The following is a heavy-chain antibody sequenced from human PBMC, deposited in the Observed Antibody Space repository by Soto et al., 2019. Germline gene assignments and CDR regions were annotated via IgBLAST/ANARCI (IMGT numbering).Heavy chain of an antibody. Sequence: EMQLVESGGGLVKPGGSLRLSCAASGFTFSSYSMNWVRQAPGKGLEWVSSISSSSNYIYYADSVKGRFTISRDNAKNSLSLQMNSLRAEDTAVYYCAGDLVGATIWGQGTLVTVSS. D-gene: IGHD1-26*01. CDR2: ISSSSNYI. CDR3: AGDLVGATI. CDR1: GFTFSSYS. V-gene: IGHV3-21*01. J-gene: IGHJ4*02.